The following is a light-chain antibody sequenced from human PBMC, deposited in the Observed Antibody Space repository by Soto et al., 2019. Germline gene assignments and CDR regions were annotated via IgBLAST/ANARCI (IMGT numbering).Light chain of an antibody. J-gene: IGKJ2*01. CDR2: GAS. CDR1: QIISSTY. Sequence: DIVLTQSPGTLSLSPGERATLSCRASQIISSTYLGWYQQKPGQAPRLLLYGASSRATGIPDRFSGSGSGTDFTLTISRLEAEDFAVYYCQHYGTLLYTFGQGTKLEIK. CDR3: QHYGTLLYT. V-gene: IGKV3-20*01.